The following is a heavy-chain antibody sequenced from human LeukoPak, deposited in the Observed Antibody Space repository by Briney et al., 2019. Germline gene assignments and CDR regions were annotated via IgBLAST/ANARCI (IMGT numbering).Heavy chain of an antibody. D-gene: IGHD3-22*01. CDR2: ISFDGRNT. CDR3: TRGPATDYYDTSGYCDY. J-gene: IGHJ4*02. CDR1: GFTLSNYA. Sequence: GGSLRLSCAASGFTLSNYAMHWVRQAPGKGLEWVTNISFDGRNTHYADSVKGRFTISRDNSKNTLYLQMSSLRPEDTAVYYCTRGPATDYYDTSGYCDYWGQGTLVTVSS. V-gene: IGHV3-30*04.